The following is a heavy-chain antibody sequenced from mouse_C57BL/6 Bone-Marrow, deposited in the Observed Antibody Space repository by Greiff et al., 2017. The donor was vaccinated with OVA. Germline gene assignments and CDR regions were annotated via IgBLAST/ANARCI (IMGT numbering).Heavy chain of an antibody. V-gene: IGHV5-4*01. CDR2: ISDGGSYT. Sequence: EVQGVESGGGLVKPGGSLKLSCAASGFTFSSYAMSWVRQTPEKRLEWVATISDGGSYTYYPDNVKGRFTISRDNAKTNLYLEMSHLKSEDTAMYYCAREDTRGDYWGQGTSVTVSS. J-gene: IGHJ4*01. D-gene: IGHD2-14*01. CDR1: GFTFSSYA. CDR3: AREDTRGDY.